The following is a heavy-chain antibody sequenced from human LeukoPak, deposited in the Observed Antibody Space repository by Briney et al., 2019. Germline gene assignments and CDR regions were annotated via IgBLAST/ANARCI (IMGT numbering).Heavy chain of an antibody. J-gene: IGHJ6*03. CDR3: ARVIEDIVVVPAAIVYYYHMDV. D-gene: IGHD2-2*01. V-gene: IGHV1-18*01. CDR2: ISAYNGNT. CDR1: GYTFTSYG. Sequence: ASVKVSCKASGYTFTSYGISWVRQAPGQGPEWMGWISAYNGNTNYAQKLQGRVTMTTDTSTSTAYMELRSLRSDDTAVYYCARVIEDIVVVPAAIVYYYHMDVWGKGTTVTVSS.